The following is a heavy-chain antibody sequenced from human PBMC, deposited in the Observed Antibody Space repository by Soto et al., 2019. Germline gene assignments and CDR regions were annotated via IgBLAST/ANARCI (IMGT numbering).Heavy chain of an antibody. V-gene: IGHV4-59*01. Sequence: SETLSLTCTVSGGSISSDYWSWILQPPGKGLEWIGYIYYSGSTNYNPSLKSRVTISVDTSKNQFSLKLSSVTAADTAVYYCASQRTTYYDFWSGYAALYYMDVWGKGTTVTVSS. CDR2: IYYSGST. CDR3: ASQRTTYYDFWSGYAALYYMDV. J-gene: IGHJ6*03. CDR1: GGSISSDY. D-gene: IGHD3-3*01.